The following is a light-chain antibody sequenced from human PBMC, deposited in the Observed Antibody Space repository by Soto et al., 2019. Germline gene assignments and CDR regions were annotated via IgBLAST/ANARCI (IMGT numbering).Light chain of an antibody. Sequence: PMTQSPSSLSASVGDRVTITCRASQGIAPYLAWFQQKPGKVPKLLIYAASTLQSGVSSRFSGSGSGTDFTLTISSLQPEDVATYYCQKYNSAPLTFGGGTKVEIK. CDR2: AAS. V-gene: IGKV1-27*01. CDR1: QGIAPY. J-gene: IGKJ4*01. CDR3: QKYNSAPLT.